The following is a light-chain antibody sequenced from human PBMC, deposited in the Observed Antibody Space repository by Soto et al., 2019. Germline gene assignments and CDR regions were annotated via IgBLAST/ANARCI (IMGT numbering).Light chain of an antibody. Sequence: DIQMTQSPSTLSASVGDRVTITCRASQSINIWLAWYQQKPGKAPKLLIYDASSLQSGVPSRFRGSTSGTEFTLTISSLQSEDFAVYYCQQYNNWPITFGGGTKVDI. CDR2: DAS. V-gene: IGKV1-5*01. J-gene: IGKJ4*01. CDR1: QSINIW. CDR3: QQYNNWPIT.